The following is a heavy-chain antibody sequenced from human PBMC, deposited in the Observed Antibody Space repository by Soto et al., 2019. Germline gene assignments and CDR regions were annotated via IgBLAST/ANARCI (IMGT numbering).Heavy chain of an antibody. CDR2: VIPIFGTA. Sequence: QVQLVQSGAEVKKPGSSVKVSCKASGGTFSSYAISWVRQATGQGLEWMGGVIPIFGTANYAQKIHGRVTIPADEYTSTDYMELSSLRSEDTAVYYCARDRWLRPSWHFDLWGRGTLVTVSS. J-gene: IGHJ2*01. D-gene: IGHD5-12*01. V-gene: IGHV1-69*01. CDR1: GGTFSSYA. CDR3: ARDRWLRPSWHFDL.